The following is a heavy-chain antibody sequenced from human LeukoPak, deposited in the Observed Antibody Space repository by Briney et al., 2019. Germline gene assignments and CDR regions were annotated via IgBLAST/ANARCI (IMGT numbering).Heavy chain of an antibody. CDR1: GDSISIYY. V-gene: IGHV4-59*01. Sequence: KPSDTLSLTCTVSGDSISIYYWNWIRQPPGKALECIGYIFYSVNTNYNPPLKSRATISLNTSKNHFPLKLSSVTAADTGVYYCARERGGTYYDSSGHPVYWFFDLWGGGSLATVSS. CDR3: ARERGGTYYDSSGHPVYWFFDL. D-gene: IGHD3-22*01. CDR2: IFYSVNT. J-gene: IGHJ2*01.